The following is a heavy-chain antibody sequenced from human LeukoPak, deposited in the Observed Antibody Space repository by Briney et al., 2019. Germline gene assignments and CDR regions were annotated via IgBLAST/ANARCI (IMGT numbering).Heavy chain of an antibody. D-gene: IGHD3-3*01. J-gene: IGHJ4*02. Sequence: ASVKVSCKASGYTFTGYYMHWVRQAPGQGLEWMGRINPNSGGTNYAQKFQGRVAMTRDTSISTAYMELSRLRSDDTAVYYCARDPPYYDFWSGDNDYWGQGTLVTVSS. V-gene: IGHV1-2*06. CDR1: GYTFTGYY. CDR2: INPNSGGT. CDR3: ARDPPYYDFWSGDNDY.